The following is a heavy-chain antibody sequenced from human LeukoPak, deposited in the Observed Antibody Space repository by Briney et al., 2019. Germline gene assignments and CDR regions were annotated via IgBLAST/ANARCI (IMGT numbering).Heavy chain of an antibody. J-gene: IGHJ4*02. D-gene: IGHD1-26*01. Sequence: PGGSLRLSCAASGFTFSSYGMHWVRQAPGKGLEWVAFIRYDGSNKYYADSVKGRCTISRDNSKNTLYLQMNSLRAEDTAVYYCAKTSGSYWVPFDYWGQGTLVTVSS. CDR2: IRYDGSNK. V-gene: IGHV3-30*02. CDR1: GFTFSSYG. CDR3: AKTSGSYWVPFDY.